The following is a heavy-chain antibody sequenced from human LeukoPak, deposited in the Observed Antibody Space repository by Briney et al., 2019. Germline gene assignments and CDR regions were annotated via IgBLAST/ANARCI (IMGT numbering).Heavy chain of an antibody. V-gene: IGHV3-74*01. CDR3: VRGAARAYYMDV. D-gene: IGHD6-6*01. CDR2: INTDGSAT. Sequence: GGSLRLSCAASGFTFSSYWLHWVRQAPGKGLVWVSRINTDGSATNYADSVKGRFTISRDNAKNTVHLQMNSLRAEDTAVYYCVRGAARAYYMDVWGKGTTVTVSS. J-gene: IGHJ6*03. CDR1: GFTFSSYW.